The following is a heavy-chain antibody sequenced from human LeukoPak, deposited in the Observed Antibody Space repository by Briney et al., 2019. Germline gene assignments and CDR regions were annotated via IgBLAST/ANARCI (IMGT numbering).Heavy chain of an antibody. CDR2: ISSSGSTI. J-gene: IGHJ4*02. CDR1: GFTFSDYY. D-gene: IGHD6-13*01. V-gene: IGHV3-11*04. CDR3: ARDLRFGIAAAGTTMDY. Sequence: GGSLRLSCAASGFTFSDYYMSWIRQAPGKGLEWVSYISSSGSTIYYADSVKGRFTISRDNAKNSLYLQMNSLRAEDTAVYYCARDLRFGIAAAGTTMDYWGQGTLVTVSS.